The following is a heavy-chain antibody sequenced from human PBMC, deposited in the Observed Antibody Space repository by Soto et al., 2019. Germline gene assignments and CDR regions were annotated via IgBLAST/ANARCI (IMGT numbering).Heavy chain of an antibody. CDR3: ARGGWAVAVDDAFDI. CDR2: ISAYNGNT. D-gene: IGHD6-19*01. J-gene: IGHJ3*02. Sequence: VSVTLYCKAAGYTFTSYGISWVRQAPGQGLEWMGWISAYNGNTNYAQKLQGRVTMTTDTSTSTAYMELRSLRSDDTAVYYCARGGWAVAVDDAFDIWGQGTMVTVSS. CDR1: GYTFTSYG. V-gene: IGHV1-18*01.